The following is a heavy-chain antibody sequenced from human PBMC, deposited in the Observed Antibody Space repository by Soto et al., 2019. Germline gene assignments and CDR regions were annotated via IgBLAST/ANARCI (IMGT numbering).Heavy chain of an antibody. CDR2: TYYRSKWYY. Sequence: PSQTLSLTCAISGDSVSSNRAAWNRIRQSPSRGLEWLGRTYYRSKWYYDYAVSVKSRITINPDTSKNQFFLQLNSVTPEDTALYYCTRHTPGPNYYYGKDVWGQGTTVTVSS. CDR1: GDSVSSNRAA. CDR3: TRHTPGPNYYYGKDV. J-gene: IGHJ6*02. V-gene: IGHV6-1*01.